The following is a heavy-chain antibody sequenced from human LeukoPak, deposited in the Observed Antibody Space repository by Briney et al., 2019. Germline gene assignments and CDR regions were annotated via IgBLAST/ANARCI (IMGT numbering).Heavy chain of an antibody. J-gene: IGHJ5*02. CDR3: ARLILADRGDWFDP. V-gene: IGHV3-30-3*01. CDR1: GFTFSSYA. CDR2: ISADGTEK. Sequence: GGSLRLSCVASGFTFSSYALHWLRQAPGKGLEWVAVISADGTEKYYADSVKGRFTMSRDNPKNTLFLQMNSLRTEDTAVYYCARLILADRGDWFDPWGQGTLVTVSS. D-gene: IGHD2-15*01.